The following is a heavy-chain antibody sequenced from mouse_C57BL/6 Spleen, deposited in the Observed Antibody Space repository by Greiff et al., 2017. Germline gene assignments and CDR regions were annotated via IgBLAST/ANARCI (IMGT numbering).Heavy chain of an antibody. Sequence: EVKLVESGGGLVKPGGSLKLSCAASGFTFSSYAMSWVRQTPEKRLAWVATISDGGSYTYYPDNVKGRLTISRDNAKNNLYLQMSHLKSEDTAMYYCARTLHYYYGSSYYFDYWGQGTTLTVSS. D-gene: IGHD1-1*01. J-gene: IGHJ2*01. V-gene: IGHV5-4*03. CDR2: ISDGGSYT. CDR3: ARTLHYYYGSSYYFDY. CDR1: GFTFSSYA.